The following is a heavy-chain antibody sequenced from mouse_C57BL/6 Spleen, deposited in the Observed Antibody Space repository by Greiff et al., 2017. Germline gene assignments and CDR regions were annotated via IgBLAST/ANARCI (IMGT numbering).Heavy chain of an antibody. D-gene: IGHD1-1*01. J-gene: IGHJ4*01. CDR1: GYTFTSYW. V-gene: IGHV1-72*01. CDR3: ARSSGSRGNYAMDY. Sequence: QVQLQQPGAELVKPGASVKLSCKASGYTFTSYWMPWVKQRPGRGLEWIGRIDPNSGGTKYNEKFKSKATLTVDKPSSTAYMQLSSLTSEDSAVYYGARSSGSRGNYAMDYWGQGTSVTVSS. CDR2: IDPNSGGT.